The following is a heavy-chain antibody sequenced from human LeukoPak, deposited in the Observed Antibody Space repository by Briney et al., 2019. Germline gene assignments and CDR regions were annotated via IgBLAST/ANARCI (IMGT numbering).Heavy chain of an antibody. CDR2: IYSSGST. V-gene: IGHV4-61*02. CDR1: GGSISSGFYY. CDR3: ASTDSNGGAFDI. D-gene: IGHD3-22*01. Sequence: SETLSLTCTVSGGSISSGFYYWSWIRQPAGKGLEWIGRIYSSGSTNYNPSLKSQVTMSVDTSKNQFSLNLSSVTAADTALYYCASTDSNGGAFDIWGQGTVVTVSS. J-gene: IGHJ3*02.